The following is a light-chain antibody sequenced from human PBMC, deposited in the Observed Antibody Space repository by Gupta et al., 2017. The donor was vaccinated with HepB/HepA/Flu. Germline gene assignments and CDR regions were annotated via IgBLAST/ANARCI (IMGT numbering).Light chain of an antibody. V-gene: IGKV1-39*01. Sequence: DIQMTQSPPSLSASVGDRISITCRAGQGIRAYLNWYQQRPGKAPNLLIYGASNLQTGVPSRFSGSGSGTEFTLTISSLQPEDFATYFCQQTYSTPRTFGLGTKVDMK. CDR3: QQTYSTPRT. CDR1: QGIRAY. CDR2: GAS. J-gene: IGKJ1*01.